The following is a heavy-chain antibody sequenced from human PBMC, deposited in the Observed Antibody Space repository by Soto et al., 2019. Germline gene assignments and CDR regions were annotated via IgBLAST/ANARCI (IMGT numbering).Heavy chain of an antibody. CDR1: GYTFTGYD. Sequence: ASVKVSCKASGYTFTGYDMHWVRQAPAQGLEWMGWINRNSGGTNYAQKFHGRVTMTRDTSISTAYMELSRLRSDDTAVYYCARELDEYGGKGPNPAAFDIWGQGTMVTVSS. D-gene: IGHD4-17*01. CDR3: ARELDEYGGKGPNPAAFDI. CDR2: INRNSGGT. J-gene: IGHJ3*02. V-gene: IGHV1-2*02.